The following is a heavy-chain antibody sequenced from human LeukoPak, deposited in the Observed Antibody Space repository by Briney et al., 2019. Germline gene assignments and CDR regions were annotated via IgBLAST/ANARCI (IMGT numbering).Heavy chain of an antibody. D-gene: IGHD3-10*01. V-gene: IGHV4-61*01. Sequence: PSETLSLTCTVSGGSISSGSYYWSWIRQPPGKGLEWIGYIYYSGSTNYKPSLKSRFTISVDTSKNQFSLKLSPVTAADTAVYYCARGGYYGSGNDFRFDPWGQGTLVTVSS. CDR2: IYYSGST. J-gene: IGHJ5*02. CDR3: ARGGYYGSGNDFRFDP. CDR1: GGSISSGSYY.